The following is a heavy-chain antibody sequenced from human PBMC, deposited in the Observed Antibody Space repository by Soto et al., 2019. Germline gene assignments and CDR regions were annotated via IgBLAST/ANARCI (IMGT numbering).Heavy chain of an antibody. D-gene: IGHD3-9*01. Sequence: ASVKVSCKASGYTFTHFYITWVRQAPGRGLEWMGAISPHNFNTNFAQKFQGRVTLTTDTSTNTAYMELRSLTSDDTAVYYCARDEGGYDILNGYYKAHHFDYWGQGVLVTVSS. CDR1: GYTFTHFY. CDR3: ARDEGGYDILNGYYKAHHFDY. CDR2: ISPHNFNT. V-gene: IGHV1-18*01. J-gene: IGHJ4*02.